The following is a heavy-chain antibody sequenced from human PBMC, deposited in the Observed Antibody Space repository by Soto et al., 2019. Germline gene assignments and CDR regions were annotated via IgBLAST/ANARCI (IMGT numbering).Heavy chain of an antibody. CDR1: GGTFTSYA. CDR2: IIPIFGTA. D-gene: IGHD5-18*01. CDR3: ARDGYSYGSFYYGMDV. Sequence: SVKVSCKASGGTFTSYAISWVRQAPGQGLEWMGGIIPIFGTANYAQKFQGRVTITADESTSTAYMELSSLRSEDTAVYYCARDGYSYGSFYYGMDVWGQGTTVTVSS. V-gene: IGHV1-69*13. J-gene: IGHJ6*02.